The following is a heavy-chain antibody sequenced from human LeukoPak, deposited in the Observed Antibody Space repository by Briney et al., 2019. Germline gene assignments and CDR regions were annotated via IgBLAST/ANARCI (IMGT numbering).Heavy chain of an antibody. Sequence: ASVKVSCKASGYTFSNYGVSWVRQAPGQGLEWMGWISGYNGNTNYAQKLQGRVTMTTDTSTSTAYMELRSLGSDDTAVYYCARDCPSSTSCYPYYYGMDVWGQGTTVTVSS. CDR3: ARDCPSSTSCYPYYYGMDV. CDR1: GYTFSNYG. CDR2: ISGYNGNT. J-gene: IGHJ6*02. D-gene: IGHD2-2*01. V-gene: IGHV1-18*01.